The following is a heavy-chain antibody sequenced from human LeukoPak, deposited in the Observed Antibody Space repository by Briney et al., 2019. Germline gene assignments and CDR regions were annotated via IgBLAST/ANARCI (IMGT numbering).Heavy chain of an antibody. Sequence: ASVKVSCKASGYTFTSYGISWVRQAPGQGLEWMGWISAYNGNTNYAQKLQGRVTMTTDTSTSTACMELRSLRPDDTAVYYCARDSHGMVRGVMVYWGQGTLVTVSS. V-gene: IGHV1-18*01. CDR1: GYTFTSYG. CDR3: ARDSHGMVRGVMVY. CDR2: ISAYNGNT. J-gene: IGHJ4*02. D-gene: IGHD3-10*01.